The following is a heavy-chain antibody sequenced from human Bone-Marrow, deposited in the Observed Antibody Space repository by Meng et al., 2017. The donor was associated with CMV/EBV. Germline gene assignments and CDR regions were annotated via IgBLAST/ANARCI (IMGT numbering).Heavy chain of an antibody. D-gene: IGHD6-13*01. CDR2: IGSSGDYT. CDR1: GFSFSTYS. J-gene: IGHJ4*02. Sequence: GESLKISCAGSGFSFSTYSMNWVRQAPGKGLEWVSSIGSSGDYTYYADSVKGRFTISRDNSKNTLYLQMNSLRAEDTAVYYCAKDRVAAAGIYDDYWGQGTLVTVSS. CDR3: AKDRVAAAGIYDDY. V-gene: IGHV3-21*01.